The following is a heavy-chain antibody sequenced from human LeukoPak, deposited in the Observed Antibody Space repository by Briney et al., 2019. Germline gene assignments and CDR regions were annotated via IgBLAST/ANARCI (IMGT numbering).Heavy chain of an antibody. CDR1: GFTFSSYG. Sequence: GRSLRLSCAASGFTFSSYGMHWVRQAPGKGLEWVAVISYDGSNKYYADSVKGRFTISRDNSKNTLYLQMNSLRAEDTAVYYCAKGRGPGRYFDWSYLYYYYGMDVWGQGTTVTVSS. V-gene: IGHV3-30*18. CDR2: ISYDGSNK. D-gene: IGHD3-9*01. J-gene: IGHJ6*02. CDR3: AKGRGPGRYFDWSYLYYYYGMDV.